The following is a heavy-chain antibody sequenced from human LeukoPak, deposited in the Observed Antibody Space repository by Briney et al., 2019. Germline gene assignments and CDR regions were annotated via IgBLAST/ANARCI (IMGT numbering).Heavy chain of an antibody. V-gene: IGHV1-2*02. D-gene: IGHD3-22*01. Sequence: GASVKVSCKASGYTFTGYYMHWVRQAPGQGLEWMGWINPNSGGTNYAQKFQGRVTMTRDTSISTAYMELSRLRSEDTAVYYCASTYDSSGYRVDYWGQGTLVTVSS. CDR2: INPNSGGT. J-gene: IGHJ4*02. CDR3: ASTYDSSGYRVDY. CDR1: GYTFTGYY.